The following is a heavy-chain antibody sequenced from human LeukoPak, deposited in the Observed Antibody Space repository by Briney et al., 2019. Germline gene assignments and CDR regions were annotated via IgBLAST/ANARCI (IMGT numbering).Heavy chain of an antibody. J-gene: IGHJ4*02. CDR1: GGSINNYY. CDR3: TRDRLGGAVASWIPDY. V-gene: IGHV4-59*01. Sequence: NASETLTLTCSVSGGSINNYYWSWIRQAPGKRLEWIGSVYHTGSTDYNPSLRSPVTTSVDTSKNHFSLKVTSVTAADTAIYYCTRDRLGGAVASWIPDYWGQGILVTVSS. CDR2: VYHTGST. D-gene: IGHD3-3*01.